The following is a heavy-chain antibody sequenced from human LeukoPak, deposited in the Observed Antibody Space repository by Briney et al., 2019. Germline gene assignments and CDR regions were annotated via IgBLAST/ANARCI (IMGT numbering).Heavy chain of an antibody. D-gene: IGHD3-22*01. J-gene: IGHJ4*02. Sequence: SGGSLRLSCAASGFTFDDYAMHWVRQAPGKGLEWVSGISWNSGSIGYADSVKGRFTISRDNAKNSLYLQMNSLRAEDMALYYCAKGWAYYYDSSGPSPLDYWGQGTLVTVSS. CDR3: AKGWAYYYDSSGPSPLDY. CDR2: ISWNSGSI. V-gene: IGHV3-9*03. CDR1: GFTFDDYA.